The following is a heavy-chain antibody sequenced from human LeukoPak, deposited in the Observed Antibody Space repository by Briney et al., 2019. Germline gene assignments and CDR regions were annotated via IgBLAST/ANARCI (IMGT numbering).Heavy chain of an antibody. D-gene: IGHD5-18*01. CDR2: INHSGST. V-gene: IGHV4-34*01. Sequence: GSLRLSCAASGFTFSSYWMHWVRQPPGKGLEWIGEINHSGSTNYNPSLKSRVTISVDTSKNQFSLKLSSVTAADTAVYYCASGYSYGPYYFDYWGQGTLVTVSS. CDR1: GFTFSSYW. CDR3: ASGYSYGPYYFDY. J-gene: IGHJ4*02.